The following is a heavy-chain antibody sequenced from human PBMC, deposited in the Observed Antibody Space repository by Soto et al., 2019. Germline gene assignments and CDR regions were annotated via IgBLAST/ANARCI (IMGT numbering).Heavy chain of an antibody. Sequence: ASVKVSCKACGYTFTSHYVHWVRQAPGQGLEWMGIINPSGGIATYAQKFQGKVTVTRDTSTSTVYMELSSLRSEDTAVYYFARVGRWLQRDFDYWGQRSMVSVSS. V-gene: IGHV1-46*03. CDR1: GYTFTSHY. D-gene: IGHD5-12*01. CDR3: ARVGRWLQRDFDY. J-gene: IGHJ4*02. CDR2: INPSGGIA.